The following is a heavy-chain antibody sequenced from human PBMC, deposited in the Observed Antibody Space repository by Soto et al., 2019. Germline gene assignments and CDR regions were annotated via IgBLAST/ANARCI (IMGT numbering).Heavy chain of an antibody. CDR2: ISVSGGST. CDR1: GFTFSSYS. Sequence: GGSLRLSCAASGFTFSSYSMSWVRQAPGRGLEWVSVISVSGGSTYYADSVKGRFTISRDNSKNTLYLQMNSLRAEDTAVYYCAKDHYDFWSGYYKPYYFDYWGQGTLVTVSS. J-gene: IGHJ4*02. V-gene: IGHV3-23*01. D-gene: IGHD3-3*01. CDR3: AKDHYDFWSGYYKPYYFDY.